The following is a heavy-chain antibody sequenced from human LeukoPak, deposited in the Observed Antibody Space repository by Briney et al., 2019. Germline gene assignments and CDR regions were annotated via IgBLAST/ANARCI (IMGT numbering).Heavy chain of an antibody. CDR2: INHSGST. CDR3: ARGEIAAAGPFDY. J-gene: IGHJ4*02. Sequence: SETLSLTCAVYGGSFSGYYWSWIRQPPGKGLEWIGEINHSGSTNYNPSLKSRVTISVDTSKNQSSLKLTSVTAADTAVYYCARGEIAAAGPFDYWGQGTLVTVSS. D-gene: IGHD6-13*01. V-gene: IGHV4-34*01. CDR1: GGSFSGYY.